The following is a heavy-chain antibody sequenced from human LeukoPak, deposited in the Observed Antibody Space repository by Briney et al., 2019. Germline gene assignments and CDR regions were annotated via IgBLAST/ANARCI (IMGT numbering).Heavy chain of an antibody. CDR2: IRYDGSNK. CDR1: GFTFSSYG. D-gene: IGHD3-10*01. Sequence: PGGSLRLSCAASGFTFSSYGMHWVRQAPGKGLEWVAFIRYDGSNKYYADSVKGRFTISRDNSKNTLYLQMNSLRAEDAAVYYCAKDLAGTGSAFDIWGQGTMVTVSS. CDR3: AKDLAGTGSAFDI. J-gene: IGHJ3*02. V-gene: IGHV3-30*02.